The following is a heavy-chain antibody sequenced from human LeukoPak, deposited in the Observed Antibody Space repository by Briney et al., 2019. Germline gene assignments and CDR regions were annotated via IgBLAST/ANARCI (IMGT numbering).Heavy chain of an antibody. D-gene: IGHD1-26*01. CDR2: ISGSGGGT. Sequence: GGSLRLSCAAPGFTFNSYAMSWVRQAPEKGLEWVATISGSGGGTYYVDSVKGRFTISRDDSKNTLYLQMNSLRAEDTAVYYCAKDLGRYRNNYFDYWGQGTLVTVSS. CDR1: GFTFNSYA. J-gene: IGHJ4*02. CDR3: AKDLGRYRNNYFDY. V-gene: IGHV3-23*01.